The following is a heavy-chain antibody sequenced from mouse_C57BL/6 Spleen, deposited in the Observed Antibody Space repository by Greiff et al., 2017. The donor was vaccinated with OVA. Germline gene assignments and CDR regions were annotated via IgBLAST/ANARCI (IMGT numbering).Heavy chain of an antibody. J-gene: IGHJ3*01. CDR1: GFTFSDYG. CDR2: ISSGSSTI. V-gene: IGHV5-17*01. CDR3: AREDGYYLFAY. D-gene: IGHD2-3*01. Sequence: EVKVVESGGGLVKPGGSLKLSCAASGFTFSDYGMHWVRQAPEKGLEWVAYISSGSSTIYYADTVTGRFTISRDNAKNTLFLQMTSLRSEDTAMYCCAREDGYYLFAYWGQGTLVTVSA.